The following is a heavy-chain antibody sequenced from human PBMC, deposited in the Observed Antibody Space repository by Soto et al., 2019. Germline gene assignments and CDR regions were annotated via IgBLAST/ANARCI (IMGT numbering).Heavy chain of an antibody. CDR3: ARGYDFWSGYPHYFDY. J-gene: IGHJ4*02. V-gene: IGHV3-33*01. CDR1: GFTFSSYG. D-gene: IGHD3-3*01. CDR2: IWYDGSNK. Sequence: GGSLRLSCAASGFTFSSYGMRWVRQAPGKGPEWVAVIWYDGSNKYYADSVKGRFTISRDNSKNTLYLQMSSLRAEDTAVYYCARGYDFWSGYPHYFDYWGQGTLVTVSS.